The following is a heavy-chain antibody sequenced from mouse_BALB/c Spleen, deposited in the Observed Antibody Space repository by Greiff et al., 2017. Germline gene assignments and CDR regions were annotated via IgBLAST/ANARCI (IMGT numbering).Heavy chain of an antibody. Sequence: EVKLMESGGGLVKPGGSLKLSCAASGFTFSDYYMYWVRQTPEKRLEWVATISDGGSYTYYPDSVKGRFTISRDNAKNNLYLQMSSLKSEDTAMYYCARDNARGFDYWGQGTTLTVSS. CDR3: ARDNARGFDY. CDR2: ISDGGSYT. V-gene: IGHV5-4*02. CDR1: GFTFSDYY. J-gene: IGHJ2*01.